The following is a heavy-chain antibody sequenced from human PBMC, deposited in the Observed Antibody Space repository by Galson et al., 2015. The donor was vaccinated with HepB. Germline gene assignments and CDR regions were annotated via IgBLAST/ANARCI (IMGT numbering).Heavy chain of an antibody. CDR3: ARDRDPGMGDY. Sequence: ETLSLTCTVSGGSISRSDYYWSWIRQPPGKRLEWIGNIYYSGSTNYNRSLKSRVTISVDTSNNQFSLKLSSVTAADTAVYYCARDRDPGMGDYWGQGTLVTVSS. CDR1: GGSISRSDYY. CDR2: IYYSGST. V-gene: IGHV4-39*07. D-gene: IGHD1-14*01. J-gene: IGHJ4*02.